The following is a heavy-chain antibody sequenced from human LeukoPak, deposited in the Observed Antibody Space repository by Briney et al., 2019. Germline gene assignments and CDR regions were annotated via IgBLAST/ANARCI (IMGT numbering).Heavy chain of an antibody. CDR3: ARVGLLDRTVTVGYYYYMDV. CDR2: ISAYNGNT. V-gene: IGHV1-18*01. D-gene: IGHD4-17*01. CDR1: GYTFTSYG. Sequence: ASVKVSCKASGYTFTSYGISWVRQAPGQGLDWMGWISAYNGNTNYAQKLQGRVTMTTDTSTSTAYMELRSLRSDDTAVYYCARVGLLDRTVTVGYYYYMDVWGKGTTVIISS. J-gene: IGHJ6*03.